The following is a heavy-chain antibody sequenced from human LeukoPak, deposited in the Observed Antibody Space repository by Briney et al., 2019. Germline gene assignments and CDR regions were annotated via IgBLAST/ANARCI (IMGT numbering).Heavy chain of an antibody. V-gene: IGHV4-34*01. D-gene: IGHD1-26*01. Sequence: PSETLSLTCTVSGGSISSYYWSWIRQPPGKGLEWIGEINHSGSTNYNPSLKSRVTISVDTSKNQFSLKLSSVTAADTAVYYCARVATGYAFDIWGQGTMVTVSS. CDR2: INHSGST. CDR1: GGSISSYY. J-gene: IGHJ3*02. CDR3: ARVATGYAFDI.